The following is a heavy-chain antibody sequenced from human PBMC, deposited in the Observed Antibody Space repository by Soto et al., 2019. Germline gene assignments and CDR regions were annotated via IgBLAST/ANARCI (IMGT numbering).Heavy chain of an antibody. J-gene: IGHJ5*02. CDR3: AAGGGFLEWLGAFDP. D-gene: IGHD3-3*01. V-gene: IGHV4-30-2*01. CDR2: IYHSGST. CDR1: GGSISSGGYS. Sequence: QLQLQESGSGLVKPSQTLSLTCAVSGGSISSGGYSWSWIRQPPGKGLEWIGYIYHSGSTYYNPSLKCRVTMSGDRSKNQFSLKLSAVTAADTAVYYCAAGGGFLEWLGAFDPWGQGTLVTVS.